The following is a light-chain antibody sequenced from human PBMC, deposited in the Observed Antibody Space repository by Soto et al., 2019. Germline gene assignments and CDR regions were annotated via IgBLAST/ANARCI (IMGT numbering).Light chain of an antibody. CDR2: AVG. CDR3: SSYAPSRTFV. J-gene: IGLJ1*01. Sequence: QSALTQPRSVSGSPGQSVTISCTGTSSDIGAYNAVAWYQQHPDKAPKLIIFAVGKRPSGVPDRFSGSKSGNTASLTISGLQAEDEADYYCSSYAPSRTFVFGTGTRSPS. CDR1: SSDIGAYNA. V-gene: IGLV2-11*01.